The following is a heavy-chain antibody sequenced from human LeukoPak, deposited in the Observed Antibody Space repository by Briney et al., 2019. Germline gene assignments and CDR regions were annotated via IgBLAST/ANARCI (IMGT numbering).Heavy chain of an antibody. CDR2: IYPGDSDT. V-gene: IGHV5-51*01. D-gene: IGHD3-16*02. CDR3: ARQTGMNSLVDF. CDR1: GYRFTSYW. Sequence: GESLKISCKGSGYRFTSYWIAWVRQMPGKGLEWMGIIYPGDSDTRYSPSFQGQVTMSADESISTAFLQWSSLKASDSAMYYCARQTGMNSLVDFWGQGTLVTVAS. J-gene: IGHJ4*02.